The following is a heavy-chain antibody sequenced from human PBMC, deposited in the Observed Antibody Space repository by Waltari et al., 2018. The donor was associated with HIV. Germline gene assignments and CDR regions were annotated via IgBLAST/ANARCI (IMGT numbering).Heavy chain of an antibody. CDR3: AKGASGWSPGY. J-gene: IGHJ4*02. Sequence: QVHLVESGGGVVPPGRSLSLSCADAGCPFRPYAMHWVRQAPGKGVEWVAVISYHGSDKYYADSVKGRFTISRDNSKNTLYLQMNSLRAEDTAVYYCAKGASGWSPGYWGQGTLVTVSS. D-gene: IGHD6-19*01. V-gene: IGHV3-30*18. CDR2: ISYHGSDK. CDR1: GCPFRPYA.